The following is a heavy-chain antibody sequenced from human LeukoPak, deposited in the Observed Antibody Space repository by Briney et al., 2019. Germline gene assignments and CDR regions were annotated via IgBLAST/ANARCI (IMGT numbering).Heavy chain of an antibody. J-gene: IGHJ4*02. V-gene: IGHV4-4*07. CDR2: MYSSGST. CDR3: ARGVQAAMDYFDY. Sequence: SETLSLTCTVSGGSISSHYWSWIRQPAGKGLEWIGRMYSSGSTSYNPSLKSRVTMSVDTSKNQFSLKLSSVTAADTAVYYCARGVQAAMDYFDYWGQGTLVTVSS. CDR1: GGSISSHY. D-gene: IGHD2-2*01.